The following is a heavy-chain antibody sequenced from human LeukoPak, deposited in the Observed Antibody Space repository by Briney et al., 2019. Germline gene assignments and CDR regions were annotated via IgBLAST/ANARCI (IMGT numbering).Heavy chain of an antibody. Sequence: PTGGSLRLSCVVSGITLSNYGMSWVRQAPGKGLEWVAGISDRGGSTNYADSVKGRFTISRDNPKNTLYLQMNSLRSEDTAVYFCAKRGVVIRAVLVVGFHKEAYYFDSWGQGALDTVSS. V-gene: IGHV3-23*01. CDR1: GITLSNYG. D-gene: IGHD2-15*01. J-gene: IGHJ4*02. CDR2: ISDRGGST. CDR3: AKRGVVIRAVLVVGFHKEAYYFDS.